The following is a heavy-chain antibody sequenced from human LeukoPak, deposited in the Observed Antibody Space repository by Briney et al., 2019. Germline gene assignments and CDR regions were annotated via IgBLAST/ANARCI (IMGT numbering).Heavy chain of an antibody. J-gene: IGHJ6*03. CDR1: GFTFSSYN. V-gene: IGHV3-21*04. D-gene: IGHD1-1*01. CDR3: AKASVQLERLVSYYMDV. Sequence: GSLRLSCAASGFTFSSYNMNWVRQAPGKGLEWVSSITSSSSYIYYADSVKGQFTISRDNSKNTLYLQMNSLRAEDTAVYYCAKASVQLERLVSYYMDVWGKGTTVTISS. CDR2: ITSSSSYI.